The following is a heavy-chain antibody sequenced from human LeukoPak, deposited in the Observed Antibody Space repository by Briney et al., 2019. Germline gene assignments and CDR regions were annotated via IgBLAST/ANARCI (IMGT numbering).Heavy chain of an antibody. CDR1: GYTFTGYY. J-gene: IGHJ3*02. D-gene: IGHD3-22*01. V-gene: IGHV1-2*06. CDR3: ARGSHNAYYYDSSGYSLDAFDI. CDR2: INPNSGGT. Sequence: ASVKLSCNASGYTFTGYYMHWVRQAPAQGLELMGRINPNSGGTNYAQKFQGRVTMTRDTSNSTAYMELSRLRSDDTAVYYCARGSHNAYYYDSSGYSLDAFDIWGQGTMVTVSS.